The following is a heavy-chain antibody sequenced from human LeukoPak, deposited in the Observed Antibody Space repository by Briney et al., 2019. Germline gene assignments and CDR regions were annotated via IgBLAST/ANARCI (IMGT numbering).Heavy chain of an antibody. D-gene: IGHD4-23*01. J-gene: IGHJ4*02. CDR3: ATHYGVDSPLAY. V-gene: IGHV5-10-1*01. CDR1: GYTFISSW. CDR2: IDPSDSYT. Sequence: GESLKISCKGSGYTFISSWISWVRQMPGKGLEWMGRIDPSDSYTDYSPSFQGHVTISAAKSISTAYLQWSSLKTSDAAMYYCATHYGVDSPLAYWGQGTLVTVSS.